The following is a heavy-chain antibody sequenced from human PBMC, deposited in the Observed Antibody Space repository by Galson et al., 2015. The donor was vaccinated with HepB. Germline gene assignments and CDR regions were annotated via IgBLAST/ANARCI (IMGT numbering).Heavy chain of an antibody. V-gene: IGHV3-30*19. J-gene: IGHJ6*02. CDR2: ISYDGSYQ. CDR1: GFTFSNYG. Sequence: SLSLSCAASGFTFSNYGMYWVRQAPGKGLEWMAVISYDGSYQYYAASVKGRFTISRDNSKNTLYLQMNSLGGEDTAVYFCAREVTLTSSWYYYGMDVWGHGTTVIVSS. CDR3: AREVTLTSSWYYYGMDV. D-gene: IGHD6-13*01.